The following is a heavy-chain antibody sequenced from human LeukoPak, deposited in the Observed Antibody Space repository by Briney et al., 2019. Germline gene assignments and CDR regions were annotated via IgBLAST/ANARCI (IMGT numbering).Heavy chain of an antibody. J-gene: IGHJ4*01. D-gene: IGHD2-21*02. Sequence: GGSLRLSCVASEFDFFSYGMQWVRQAPGKGLVWVSRIFTDGSTTSYADSVKGRFTISRDNAKNTLYLQMNSLRAEDTAVYYCARELPREVTLDYWGQGTLVTVSP. CDR3: ARELPREVTLDY. V-gene: IGHV3-74*01. CDR1: EFDFFSYG. CDR2: IFTDGSTT.